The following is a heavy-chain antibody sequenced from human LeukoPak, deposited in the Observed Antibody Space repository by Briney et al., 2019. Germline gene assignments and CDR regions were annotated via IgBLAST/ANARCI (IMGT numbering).Heavy chain of an antibody. CDR2: IIPIFGTA. Sequence: SVKVSCKASGGTFSSYAISWVRQAPGQGLEWMGGIIPIFGTANYAQKFQGRVKITADESTSTAYMELSSLRSEDTAVYYCARLSLYSGYDEDYWGQGTLVTVSS. CDR3: ARLSLYSGYDEDY. V-gene: IGHV1-69*13. D-gene: IGHD5-12*01. CDR1: GGTFSSYA. J-gene: IGHJ4*02.